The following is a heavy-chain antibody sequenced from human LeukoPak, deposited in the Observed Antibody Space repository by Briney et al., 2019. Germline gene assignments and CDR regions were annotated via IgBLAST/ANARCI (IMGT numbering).Heavy chain of an antibody. CDR3: ATDGRIQPFYGMDV. J-gene: IGHJ6*02. CDR2: MNPNSGNT. D-gene: IGHD5-18*01. CDR1: GYTFTSYD. V-gene: IGHV1-8*01. Sequence: GASVKVSCKASGYTFTSYDINWVRQATGQGLEWMGWMNPNSGNTGYAQKFQGRVTMTRNTSISTAYMELSSLRSEDTAVYYCATDGRIQPFYGMDVWGQGTTVTVSS.